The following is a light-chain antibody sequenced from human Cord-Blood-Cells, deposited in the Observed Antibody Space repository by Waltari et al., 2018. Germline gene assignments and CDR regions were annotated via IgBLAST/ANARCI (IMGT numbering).Light chain of an antibody. CDR1: QSISSY. CDR2: AAT. J-gene: IGKJ2*01. Sequence: DIQMTQSPSSLSASVGDRVTITCRASQSISSYLNWYQQKPVKAPKLLIYAATSLQSVVPSRFSGSGSGTDFTLTISSLQPEDFATYYCQQSYSTPYTFGQGTKLEIK. CDR3: QQSYSTPYT. V-gene: IGKV1-39*01.